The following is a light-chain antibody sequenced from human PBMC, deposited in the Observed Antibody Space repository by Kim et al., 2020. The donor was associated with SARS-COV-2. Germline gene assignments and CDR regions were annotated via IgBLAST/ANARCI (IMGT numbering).Light chain of an antibody. CDR2: GAS. V-gene: IGKV3-20*01. CDR1: QSVSSSY. CDR3: QQYGRPYT. J-gene: IGKJ2*01. Sequence: SLSPGERATLSCRASQSVSSSYLAWYQQKPGQAPRLLIYGASSRATGIPDRFSGSGSGTDFTLTISRLEPEDFAVYYCQQYGRPYTFGQGTKLEI.